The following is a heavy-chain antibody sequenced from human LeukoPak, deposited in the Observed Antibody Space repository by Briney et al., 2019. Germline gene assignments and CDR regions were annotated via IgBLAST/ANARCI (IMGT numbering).Heavy chain of an antibody. D-gene: IGHD3-22*01. CDR1: GFTFSSYG. CDR2: ISGSGGST. V-gene: IGHV3-23*01. Sequence: PGGTLGLSCAASGFTFSSYGMSWVRQAPGKGLEWVSAISGSGGSTYYADSVKGRFTISRDNSKNTLYLQMNSLRAEDTAVYYCAKLPYYYDSSGVTLVAFDIWGQGTMVTVSS. J-gene: IGHJ3*02. CDR3: AKLPYYYDSSGVTLVAFDI.